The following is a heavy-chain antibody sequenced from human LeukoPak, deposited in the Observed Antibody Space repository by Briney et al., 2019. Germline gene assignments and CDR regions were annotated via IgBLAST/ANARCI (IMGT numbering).Heavy chain of an antibody. CDR2: ISAYNGKT. D-gene: IGHD3-22*01. V-gene: IGHV1-18*01. CDR1: GGTFSSYT. Sequence: ASVKVSCKASGGTFSSYTISWVRQAPGQGLEWMGWISAYNGKTYYAQKLQGRVTMTTDTSTSTAYMELRSLRSDDTAVYYCASGSPSRYNYDSSGYYGGYFDYWGQGTPVTVSS. J-gene: IGHJ4*02. CDR3: ASGSPSRYNYDSSGYYGGYFDY.